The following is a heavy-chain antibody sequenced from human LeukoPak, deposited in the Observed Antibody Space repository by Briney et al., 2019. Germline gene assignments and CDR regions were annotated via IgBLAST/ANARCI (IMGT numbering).Heavy chain of an antibody. Sequence: GGSLRLSCVPSGFFFNSYWMSWVRQAPGKGLEWVANENQDGSEIYYVDSVKGRFIMSRDNTKNPFYLQMSSLRVEDTAVYYCARGRDVDSWGQGTLVTVSS. V-gene: IGHV3-7*03. CDR3: ARGRDVDS. CDR2: ENQDGSEI. J-gene: IGHJ5*01. CDR1: GFFFNSYW.